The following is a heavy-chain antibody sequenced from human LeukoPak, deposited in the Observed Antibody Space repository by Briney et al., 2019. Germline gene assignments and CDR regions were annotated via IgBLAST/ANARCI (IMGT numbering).Heavy chain of an antibody. J-gene: IGHJ4*02. Sequence: SEPLSLTCAVYGGSFSGYYWSWIRRPPGKGLEWIGEINHSGSTNYNPTLKCRVTISVDTSKNKFSLKLSSVTAADTAVYYCARGMYSSSWYSFDYWGQGTLVTVSS. D-gene: IGHD6-13*01. CDR2: INHSGST. CDR1: GGSFSGYY. CDR3: ARGMYSSSWYSFDY. V-gene: IGHV4-34*01.